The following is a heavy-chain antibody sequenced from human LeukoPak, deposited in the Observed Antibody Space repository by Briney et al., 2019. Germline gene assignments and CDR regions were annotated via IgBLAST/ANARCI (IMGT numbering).Heavy chain of an antibody. CDR2: IKQDGSEK. CDR1: GFTFSSYW. J-gene: IGHJ3*02. V-gene: IGHV3-7*05. D-gene: IGHD3-3*01. Sequence: GGSLRLSCAASGFTFSSYWMSWVRQAPAKGLEWVANIKQDGSEKYYVDSVKGRFSITRDNAKNSLYLQMNSLRAEDTAVYYCARPQYYDFWSGGWDAFDIWGQGTMVTVSS. CDR3: ARPQYYDFWSGGWDAFDI.